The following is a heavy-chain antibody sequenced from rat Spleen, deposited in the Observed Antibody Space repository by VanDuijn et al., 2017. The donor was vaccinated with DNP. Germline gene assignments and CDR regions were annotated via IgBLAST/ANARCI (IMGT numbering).Heavy chain of an antibody. CDR2: INEDSSTI. V-gene: IGHV4-2*01. D-gene: IGHD4-3*01. J-gene: IGHJ2*01. CDR3: ARERAGVDF. CDR1: GFTFNDYW. Sequence: EVKLVESGGGLVQPGRSLKLSCAASGFTFNDYWMGWVRQAPGKGLEWIGEINEDSSTIKYTPSLKDKFTLSRDNAQNTLYLQMSKLGSEDTAIYYCARERAGVDFWGQGVVVTVSS.